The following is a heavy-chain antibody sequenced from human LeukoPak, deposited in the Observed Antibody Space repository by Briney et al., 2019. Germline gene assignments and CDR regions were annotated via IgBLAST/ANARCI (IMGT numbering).Heavy chain of an antibody. V-gene: IGHV4-61*01. J-gene: IGHJ5*02. D-gene: IGHD3-3*01. CDR2: IYYSGST. CDR1: GGSISSGSYY. CDR3: ASTYYDFWSGYHGVNWFDP. Sequence: SETLSLTCTVSGGSISSGSYYWSWIRQPPGKGLEWIGYIYYSGSTNYNPSLKSRVTISVDTSKNQFSLKLSSVTAADTAVYYCASTYYDFWSGYHGVNWFDPWGQGTLVTVSS.